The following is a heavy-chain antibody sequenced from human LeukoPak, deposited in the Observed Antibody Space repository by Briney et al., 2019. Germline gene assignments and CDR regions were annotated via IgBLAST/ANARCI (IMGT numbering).Heavy chain of an antibody. V-gene: IGHV4-34*01. Sequence: PSETLSLTCAVYGGSFSGYYWSWIRQPPGKGLEWIGEINHSGSTNYNPSLKSRVTISVDTSKNQFSLKLSSVTAADTAVYYCARLSSEYYDVLTGSGFDPWGQGTLVTVSS. CDR2: INHSGST. J-gene: IGHJ5*02. D-gene: IGHD3-9*01. CDR3: ARLSSEYYDVLTGSGFDP. CDR1: GGSFSGYY.